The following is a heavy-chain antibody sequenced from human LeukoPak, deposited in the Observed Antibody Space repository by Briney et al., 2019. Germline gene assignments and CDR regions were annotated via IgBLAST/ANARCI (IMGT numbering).Heavy chain of an antibody. CDR1: GYTLTELS. V-gene: IGHV1-69*13. CDR2: IIPIFGTA. CDR3: ARDSGDSSGYYYVWFDP. Sequence: ASVKVSCKVSGYTLTELSMHWVRQAPGKGLEWMGGIIPIFGTANYAQKFQGRVTITADESTSTAYMELSSLRSEDTAVYYCARDSGDSSGYYYVWFDPWGQGTLVTVSS. D-gene: IGHD3-22*01. J-gene: IGHJ5*02.